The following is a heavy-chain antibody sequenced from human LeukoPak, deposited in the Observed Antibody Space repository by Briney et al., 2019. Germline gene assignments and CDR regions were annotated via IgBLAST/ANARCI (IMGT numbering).Heavy chain of an antibody. V-gene: IGHV2-5*02. CDR1: AFPRSPRALG. Sequence: ASGPTLMKPTQTLTLTCSFYAFPRSPRALGVGWIRLSPRKALEWLALIYWDDDKRYSPSLKSRLTITKDTSKNQVVVTMTNMEPVDTATYFCAHSLWFEEGDYWGQGTLVTVSS. CDR2: IYWDDDK. J-gene: IGHJ4*02. CDR3: AHSLWFEEGDY. D-gene: IGHD3-10*01.